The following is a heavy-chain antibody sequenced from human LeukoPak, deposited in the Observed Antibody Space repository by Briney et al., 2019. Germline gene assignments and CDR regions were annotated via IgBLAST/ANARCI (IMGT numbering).Heavy chain of an antibody. J-gene: IGHJ4*02. V-gene: IGHV4-34*01. CDR1: GGSFSGYY. CDR2: INHSGST. Sequence: SETLSLTCAVYGGSFSGYYWSWIRQPPGKGLEWIGEINHSGSTNYNPSLKSRVTISVDTPKNQFSLKLSSVTAADTAVYYCARSGRFPESHFDYWGQGTLVTVSS. CDR3: ARSGRFPESHFDY. D-gene: IGHD3-3*01.